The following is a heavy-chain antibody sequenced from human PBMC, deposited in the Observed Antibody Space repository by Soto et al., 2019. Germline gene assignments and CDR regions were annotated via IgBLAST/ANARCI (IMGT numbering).Heavy chain of an antibody. J-gene: IGHJ4*02. CDR1: GFTFSSYA. V-gene: IGHV3-30-3*01. Sequence: SGGSLRLSCAASGFTFSSYAMHWVRQAPGKGLEWVAVISYDGSNKYYADSVKGRFTISRDNSKNTLYLQMNSLRAEDTAVYYCARGLVDTAMETFDYWGQGTLVTVSS. CDR3: ARGLVDTAMETFDY. D-gene: IGHD5-18*01. CDR2: ISYDGSNK.